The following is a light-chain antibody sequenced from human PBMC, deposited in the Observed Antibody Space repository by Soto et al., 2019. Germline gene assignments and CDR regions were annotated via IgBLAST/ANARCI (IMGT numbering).Light chain of an antibody. J-gene: IGLJ2*01. CDR3: FSYAGSSTLGV. V-gene: IGLV2-11*01. CDR2: DVS. CDR1: SSDVGGYNY. Sequence: QSALTQPRSVSGSPRQSVTISCTGTSSDVGGYNYVSWYQHHPGKAPKLMIYDVSKRPSGVPDRFSGSKSGNTASLTISGLQAEDEADYHCFSYAGSSTLGVFGGGTKLTVL.